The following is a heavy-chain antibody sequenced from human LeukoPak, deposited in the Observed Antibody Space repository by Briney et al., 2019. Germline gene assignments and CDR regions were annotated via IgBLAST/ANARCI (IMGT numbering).Heavy chain of an antibody. J-gene: IGHJ4*02. CDR2: ISGSGGST. Sequence: GGSLRLSCAASGFTFSSYAMSWVRQAPGKGLEWVSVISGSGGSTYYADSVKGRFTISRDNSKNTLYLQMNSLRAEDTAVYYCANLIAVAGFDYWGQGTLVTVSS. CDR1: GFTFSSYA. CDR3: ANLIAVAGFDY. V-gene: IGHV3-23*01. D-gene: IGHD6-19*01.